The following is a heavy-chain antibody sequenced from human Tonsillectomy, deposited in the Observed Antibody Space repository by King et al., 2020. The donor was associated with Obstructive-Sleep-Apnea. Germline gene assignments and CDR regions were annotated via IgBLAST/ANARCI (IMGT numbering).Heavy chain of an antibody. CDR1: GFSFRSFA. J-gene: IGHJ4*02. Sequence: VQLVESGGGFVHPGGSLRLSCAASGFSFRSFAMSWVRQAPGKALEWVSTISGSGGTTFSADSLKGRFTISRDNSKNTLYLQMNSLRAEDTAVYYCAKEGSYSGSGSYYTDFWGQGTLVTVSS. CDR3: AKEGSYSGSGSYYTDF. CDR2: ISGSGGTT. D-gene: IGHD3-10*01. V-gene: IGHV3-23*04.